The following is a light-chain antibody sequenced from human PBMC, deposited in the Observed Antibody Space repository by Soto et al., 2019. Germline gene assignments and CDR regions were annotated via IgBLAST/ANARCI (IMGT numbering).Light chain of an antibody. CDR1: SSDIGAYNY. CDR3: SSFTGSDNP. CDR2: EVS. Sequence: QSALTQPPSASGSPGQSVTISCTGTSSDIGAYNYVSWYQQYPGKAPKLIIYEVSQRPSGVPDRFSGSKSGNTASLTVSGLQLEDEVDYYCSSFTGSDNPFGGGTKVTVL. J-gene: IGLJ2*01. V-gene: IGLV2-8*01.